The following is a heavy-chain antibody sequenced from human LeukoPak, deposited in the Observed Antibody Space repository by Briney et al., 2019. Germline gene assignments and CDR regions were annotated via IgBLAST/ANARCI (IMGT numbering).Heavy chain of an antibody. V-gene: IGHV2-5*02. D-gene: IGHD3-3*01. Sequence: SGPTLVNPTQTLTLTCIFSGFSLSTSGVGVGWIRQPPGKALEWLALIYWDDDKRYSPSLKSRLTITKDTSKNQVVLTMTNMDPVDTATYYCAHGFLYYDFWSGYYNLNWFDPWGQGTLVTVSS. J-gene: IGHJ5*02. CDR1: GFSLSTSGVG. CDR3: AHGFLYYDFWSGYYNLNWFDP. CDR2: IYWDDDK.